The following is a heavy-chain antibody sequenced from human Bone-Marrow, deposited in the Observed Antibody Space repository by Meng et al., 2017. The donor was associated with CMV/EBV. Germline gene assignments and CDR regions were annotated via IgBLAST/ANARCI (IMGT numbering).Heavy chain of an antibody. CDR1: GYIFTNYW. J-gene: IGHJ5*02. CDR2: IYPGDSDT. CDR3: SRHKKAPYCTSSNCFETFGWFDP. Sequence: GGSLRLSCKGSGYIFTNYWIAWVRQMPGKGLEWMGIIYPGDSDTRYSPSFQGHVTISVDKSITTAYLQWSSLKASDTAMYNCSRHKKAPYCTSSNCFETFGWFDPWGQGTLVTVSS. V-gene: IGHV5-51*01. D-gene: IGHD2-2*01.